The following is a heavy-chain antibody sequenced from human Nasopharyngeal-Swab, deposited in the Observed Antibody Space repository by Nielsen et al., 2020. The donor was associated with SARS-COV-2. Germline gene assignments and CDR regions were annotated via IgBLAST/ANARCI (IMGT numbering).Heavy chain of an antibody. J-gene: IGHJ4*02. CDR3: VRGTIVGAAGYDY. CDR1: GFTFSSYS. D-gene: IGHD1-26*01. CDR2: INWDSSYI. Sequence: GGSLRLSCAGSGFTFSSYSMNWVRQAPGKGLAWISSINWDSSYIYHADSVKGRFTISRDNAKDSLYLQMTGLRAEDTAVYYCVRGTIVGAAGYDYWGQGTLLTVSS. V-gene: IGHV3-21*01.